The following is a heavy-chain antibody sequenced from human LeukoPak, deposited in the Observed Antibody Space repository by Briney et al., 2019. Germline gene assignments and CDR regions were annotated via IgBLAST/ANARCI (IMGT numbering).Heavy chain of an antibody. D-gene: IGHD6-19*01. Sequence: GGSLRLSCAASGFTFSTYIMNWVRQAPGKGLEWVSYISSSSGPIYYAASVKGRFTISRDNAKNSLYLQMNSLRAEDTAVYYCARVVGGWYDYWGQGTLVTVSS. J-gene: IGHJ4*02. CDR2: ISSSSGPI. CDR3: ARVVGGWYDY. CDR1: GFTFSTYI. V-gene: IGHV3-48*01.